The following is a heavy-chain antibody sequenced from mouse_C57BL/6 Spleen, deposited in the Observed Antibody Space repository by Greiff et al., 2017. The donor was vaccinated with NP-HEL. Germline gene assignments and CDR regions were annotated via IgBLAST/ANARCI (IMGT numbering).Heavy chain of an antibody. CDR1: GYSFTGYY. CDR2: INPSTGGT. V-gene: IGHV1-42*01. Sequence: EVQLQQSGPELVKPGASVKISCKASGYSFTGYYMNWVKQSPEKSLEWIGEINPSTGGTTYNQKFKAKATLTVDKSSSTAYMQLKSLTSEDSAVYYCARLGLRGAWFAYWGQGTLVTVSA. J-gene: IGHJ3*01. D-gene: IGHD2-4*01. CDR3: ARLGLRGAWFAY.